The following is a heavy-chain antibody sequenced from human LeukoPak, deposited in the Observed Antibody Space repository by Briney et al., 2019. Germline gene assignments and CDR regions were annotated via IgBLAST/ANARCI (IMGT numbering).Heavy chain of an antibody. J-gene: IGHJ6*02. Sequence: ASVKVFCKASGYTFTSYYMHWVRQAPGQGLEWMGIINPSGGSTSYAQKFQGRVTMTRDTSTSTVYMELSSLRSEDTAVYYCARGGYSREAAYYYYGMDVWGQGTTVTVSS. CDR3: ARGGYSREAAYYYYGMDV. CDR2: INPSGGST. CDR1: GYTFTSYY. D-gene: IGHD6-13*01. V-gene: IGHV1-46*01.